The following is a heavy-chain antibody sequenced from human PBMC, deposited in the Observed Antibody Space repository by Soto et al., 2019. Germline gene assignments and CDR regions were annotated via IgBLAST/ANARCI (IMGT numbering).Heavy chain of an antibody. Sequence: PGGSLRLSCKVSGFTFRDYAMSWVHQAPGKGLEWVSDISGSGGDARYADSVKGRFTISRDNSRDTLFLQLNSLRVDDTAVYCCGKERRGSGWSVCNFWGQGTLVTVSS. V-gene: IGHV3-23*01. CDR1: GFTFRDYA. J-gene: IGHJ4*02. CDR2: ISGSGGDA. D-gene: IGHD6-19*01. CDR3: GKERRGSGWSVCNF.